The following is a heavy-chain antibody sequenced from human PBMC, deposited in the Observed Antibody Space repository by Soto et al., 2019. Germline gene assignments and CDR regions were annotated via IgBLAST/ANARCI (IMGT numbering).Heavy chain of an antibody. J-gene: IGHJ4*02. CDR1: GGSISSDDYY. CDR3: ARGRRIIVVRGVREETNYFDY. Sequence: SETLSLTCTVSGGSISSDDYYWSWIRQPPGKGLEWIGYIYYSGSTYYSPSLESRVSISVDTSKNQFSLKLTSVTAADTAVYYCARGRRIIVVRGVREETNYFDYWGQGTQVTVSS. CDR2: IYYSGST. V-gene: IGHV4-30-4*01. D-gene: IGHD3-10*01.